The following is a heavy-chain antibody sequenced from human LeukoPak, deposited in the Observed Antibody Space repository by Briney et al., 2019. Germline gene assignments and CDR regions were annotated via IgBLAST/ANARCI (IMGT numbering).Heavy chain of an antibody. CDR1: GFTFSNAW. CDR3: TPGIVRGVISY. D-gene: IGHD3-10*01. J-gene: IGHJ4*02. CDR2: IKSKTDGSTT. Sequence: GGSLRLSCAASGFTFSNAWMSWVSQAPGKGLEWVGRIKSKTDGSTTDYAAPVKGRFTISRDDSKNTLYLQMNSLKTEDTAVYYCTPGIVRGVISYWGQGTLVTVSS. V-gene: IGHV3-15*01.